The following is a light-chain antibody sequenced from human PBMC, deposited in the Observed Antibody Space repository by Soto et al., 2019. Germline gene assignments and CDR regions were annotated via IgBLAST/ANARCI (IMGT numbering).Light chain of an antibody. J-gene: IGLJ1*01. Sequence: QSVLTQPPSTSGTPGQRVTISCSGSSSNIGSNTVNWYQQLPGTAPKLLIYTNTQRPSGVPDRFSGSKSGTSASLAISGLQSEDEADYYCCSYAGSSTFVFGTGTKLTVL. CDR1: SSNIGSNT. V-gene: IGLV1-44*01. CDR3: CSYAGSSTFV. CDR2: TNT.